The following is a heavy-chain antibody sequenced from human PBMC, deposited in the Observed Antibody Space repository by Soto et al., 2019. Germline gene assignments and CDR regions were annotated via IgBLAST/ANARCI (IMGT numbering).Heavy chain of an antibody. Sequence: EVQLLESGGGLVQPGGSLRLSCAASGFTFSSYAMSWVRQAPGKGLEWVSAISGSGGSTYYADSVKGRFTISRDNSKNPLYLQMNSLRAEDTAVYYCTCARTAMASFDYWGQGTLVTVSS. CDR2: ISGSGGST. CDR1: GFTFSSYA. V-gene: IGHV3-23*01. CDR3: TCARTAMASFDY. D-gene: IGHD5-18*01. J-gene: IGHJ4*02.